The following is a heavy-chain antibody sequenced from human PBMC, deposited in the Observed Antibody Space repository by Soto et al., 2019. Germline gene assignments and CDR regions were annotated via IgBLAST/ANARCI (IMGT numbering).Heavy chain of an antibody. V-gene: IGHV3-48*03. CDR1: GFTFSTYE. CDR2: ISSGGSTI. Sequence: GGSLRLSCLGSGFTFSTYEMQWVRQAPGKGLEWVSYISSGGSTIFYGESVKGRFTVSRDNDRSSLYLQMNSLRVEDSGVYYCARIGTVLTPDDSWGQGTLVTVSS. CDR3: ARIGTVLTPDDS. J-gene: IGHJ4*02. D-gene: IGHD2-21*02.